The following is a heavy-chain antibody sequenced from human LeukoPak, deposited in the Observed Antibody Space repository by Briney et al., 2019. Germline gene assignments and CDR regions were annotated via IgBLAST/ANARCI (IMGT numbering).Heavy chain of an antibody. D-gene: IGHD5-12*01. Sequence: GGSLRLSCAASGFTFSSYAMHWVRQAPGKGLEWVANIKQDGSEKNYVDSVRGRFTISRDNSKNSFYLQMSSLRAEDTAVYYCARAIHSGYYGKDAFDIWGQGTMVTVSS. CDR3: ARAIHSGYYGKDAFDI. CDR1: GFTFSSYA. J-gene: IGHJ3*02. CDR2: IKQDGSEK. V-gene: IGHV3-7*01.